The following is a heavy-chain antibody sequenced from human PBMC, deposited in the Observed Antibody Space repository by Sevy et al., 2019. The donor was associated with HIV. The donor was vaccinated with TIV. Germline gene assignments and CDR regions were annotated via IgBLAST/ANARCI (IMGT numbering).Heavy chain of an antibody. J-gene: IGHJ5*02. V-gene: IGHV3-48*01. CDR1: GFTFREYS. D-gene: IGHD6-13*01. Sequence: GGSLRLSCVGSGFTFREYSMNWVRQAPGKGLEWFSYISGSSTTIEHADSVKGRFGISRDNADNSVFLQMNRLRVEDTAVYYCARSLAAAENWFDPWGQGTLVTVSS. CDR3: ARSLAAAENWFDP. CDR2: ISGSSTTI.